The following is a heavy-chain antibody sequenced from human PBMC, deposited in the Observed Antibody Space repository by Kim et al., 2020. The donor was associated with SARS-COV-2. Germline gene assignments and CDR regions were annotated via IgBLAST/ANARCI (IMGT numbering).Heavy chain of an antibody. Sequence: NYNPSLKSRVTISVETSKNQFSLKLSSVTAADTAVYYCARGSGSYPLFDYWGQGTLVTVSS. CDR3: ARGSGSYPLFDY. J-gene: IGHJ4*02. V-gene: IGHV4-34*01. D-gene: IGHD1-26*01.